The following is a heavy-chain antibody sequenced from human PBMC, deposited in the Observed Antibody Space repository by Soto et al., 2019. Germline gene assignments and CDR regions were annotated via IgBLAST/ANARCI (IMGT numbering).Heavy chain of an antibody. D-gene: IGHD3-3*01. CDR2: IYYSGST. CDR3: ARITIFGNMDV. CDR1: GGSISSYY. Sequence: QVQLQESGPGLVKPSETLSLTCTVSGGSISSYYWSWIRQPPGKGLEWIGYIYYSGSTNYNPSLKSRVTISVDTSKNQFSLKLSSVSTADTAVYYCARITIFGNMDVWGKGTTVTVSS. V-gene: IGHV4-59*01. J-gene: IGHJ6*03.